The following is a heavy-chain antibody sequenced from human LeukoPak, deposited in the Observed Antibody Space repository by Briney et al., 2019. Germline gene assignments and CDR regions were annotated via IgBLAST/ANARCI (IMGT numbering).Heavy chain of an antibody. D-gene: IGHD3-22*01. CDR2: IRYNGNNK. J-gene: IGHJ4*02. V-gene: IGHV3-30*02. Sequence: QTGGSLRLSCAASEFTFSSCGMHWVRQAPDKGLEWVAFIRYNGNNKYHADSVKGRFTISRDNSKNLLYLQMNSLRAEDTAVYFCAKGPLYYDSSGYYFFDHWGQGTLVTVSS. CDR3: AKGPLYYDSSGYYFFDH. CDR1: EFTFSSCG.